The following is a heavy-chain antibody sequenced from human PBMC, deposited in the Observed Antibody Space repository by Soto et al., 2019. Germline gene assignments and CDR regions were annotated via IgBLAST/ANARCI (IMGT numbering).Heavy chain of an antibody. CDR2: ISYDGSNK. J-gene: IGHJ3*02. D-gene: IGHD1-26*01. CDR1: GFTFSSYG. V-gene: IGHV3-30*18. Sequence: GGSLRLSCAASGFTFSSYGMHWVRQAPGKGLEWVAVISYDGSNKYYADSVKGRFTISRDNSKNTLYLQMNSLRAEDTAVYYCAKGMVVQRELLDIWGQGTMVTVSS. CDR3: AKGMVVQRELLDI.